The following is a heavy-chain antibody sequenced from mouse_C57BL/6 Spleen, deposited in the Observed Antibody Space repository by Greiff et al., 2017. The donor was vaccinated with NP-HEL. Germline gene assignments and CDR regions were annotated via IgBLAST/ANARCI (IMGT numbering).Heavy chain of an antibody. J-gene: IGHJ4*01. CDR3: ARSNHYAMDY. V-gene: IGHV1-54*01. Sequence: QVQLKESGAELVRPGTSVKVSCKASGYAFTNYLIEWVKQRPGQGLEWIGVINPGSGGTNYNEKFKGKATLTADKSSSTAYMQLSSLTSEDSAVYFCARSNHYAMDYWGQGTSVTVSS. CDR1: GYAFTNYL. CDR2: INPGSGGT.